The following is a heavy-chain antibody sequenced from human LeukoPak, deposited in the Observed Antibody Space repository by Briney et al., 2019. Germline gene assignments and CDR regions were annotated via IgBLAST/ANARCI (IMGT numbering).Heavy chain of an antibody. Sequence: GGSLRLSCTASGFMFDDSAMHWVRQTPGKGLEWVSGISWNSGSIGYADSVKGRFTISRDNAKNSLYLQMNSLRAEDTAAYYCAREKQLSVDYWGQGTLVTVSS. CDR1: GFMFDDSA. CDR3: AREKQLSVDY. V-gene: IGHV3-9*01. CDR2: ISWNSGSI. D-gene: IGHD5-18*01. J-gene: IGHJ4*02.